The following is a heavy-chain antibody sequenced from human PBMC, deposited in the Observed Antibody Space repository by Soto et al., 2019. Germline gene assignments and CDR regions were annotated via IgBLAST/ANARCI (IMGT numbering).Heavy chain of an antibody. J-gene: IGHJ5*02. Sequence: SETLSLTCKFSCGSIHSYYWSWIRQPPGKGLEWIGYIYYSGSTSYNPSLKSRVTMLVDTSKNQFSLNLSSVTAADTAVYYCAAESGSYRRGNWFDPWGQGTLVTVSS. V-gene: IGHV4-59*01. D-gene: IGHD1-26*01. CDR2: IYYSGST. CDR3: AAESGSYRRGNWFDP. CDR1: CGSIHSYY.